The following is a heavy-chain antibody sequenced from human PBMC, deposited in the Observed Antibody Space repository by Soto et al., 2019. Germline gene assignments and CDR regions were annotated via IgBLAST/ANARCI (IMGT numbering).Heavy chain of an antibody. Sequence: SETLSLTCTVSGGSISSYYWSWIRQPPGKGLEWIGYIYYSGSTNYNPSLKSRVTISVDTSKNQFSLKLSSVTAADTAVYYCARDLGYYGSTHLTPAGWFDPWGQGTLVTVSS. V-gene: IGHV4-59*01. D-gene: IGHD3-10*01. J-gene: IGHJ5*02. CDR1: GGSISSYY. CDR3: ARDLGYYGSTHLTPAGWFDP. CDR2: IYYSGST.